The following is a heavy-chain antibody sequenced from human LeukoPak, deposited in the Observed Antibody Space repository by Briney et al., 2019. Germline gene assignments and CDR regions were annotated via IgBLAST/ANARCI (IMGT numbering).Heavy chain of an antibody. Sequence: PGGSLRLSCAASGFTFDDYAMHWVRQAPGKGLEWVSGISWNSGSIGYADSVKGRFTISRDNAKNSLYLQMNSLRAEDTALYYCAKPRFNYDLWSGLFDYWGQGTLVTVSS. CDR2: ISWNSGSI. V-gene: IGHV3-9*01. J-gene: IGHJ4*02. CDR3: AKPRFNYDLWSGLFDY. D-gene: IGHD3-3*01. CDR1: GFTFDDYA.